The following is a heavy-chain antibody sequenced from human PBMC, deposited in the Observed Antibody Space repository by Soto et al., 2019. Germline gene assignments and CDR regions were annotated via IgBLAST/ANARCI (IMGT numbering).Heavy chain of an antibody. CDR1: GGSISSSSYY. J-gene: IGHJ4*02. Sequence: PSETLSLTCTVSGGSISSSSYYWGWIRQPPGKGLEWIGSIYYSGSTYYNPSLKSRVTISVDTSKNQFSLKLSSVTAADTAVYYCARSKISTGRDFDYWGQGTLVTVSS. CDR3: ARSKISTGRDFDY. V-gene: IGHV4-39*07. CDR2: IYYSGST. D-gene: IGHD2-8*02.